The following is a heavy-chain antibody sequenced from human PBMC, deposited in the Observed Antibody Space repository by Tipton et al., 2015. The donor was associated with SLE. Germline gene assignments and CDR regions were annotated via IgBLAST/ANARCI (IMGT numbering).Heavy chain of an antibody. CDR3: ARLADYPSMFAPSDRFDI. Sequence: TLSLTCTVSGGSISSSDSYWGWIRQPPGKGLEWIGSIYYGGTTYYNPSLKSRVTISVDTSKNHFSLKLSSVTAADTAVYYCARLADYPSMFAPSDRFDIWGQGTMVTVSS. V-gene: IGHV4-39*07. D-gene: IGHD3-10*02. J-gene: IGHJ3*02. CDR2: IYYGGTT. CDR1: GGSISSSDSY.